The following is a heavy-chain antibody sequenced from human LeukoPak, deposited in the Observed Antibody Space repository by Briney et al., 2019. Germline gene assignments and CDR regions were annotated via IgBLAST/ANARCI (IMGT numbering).Heavy chain of an antibody. V-gene: IGHV1-2*06. CDR1: GYTFTGYY. J-gene: IGHJ4*02. CDR3: ARDMQLAPEYYFDY. CDR2: INPNSGAT. D-gene: IGHD6-6*01. Sequence: ASVKVSCKASGYTFTGYYMHWVRQAPGQAHEGMGRINPNSGATNYAQKFQGRVTMTRDTTISTAYLELSRLRSDHTAVYYCARDMQLAPEYYFDYWGQGTLVTVSS.